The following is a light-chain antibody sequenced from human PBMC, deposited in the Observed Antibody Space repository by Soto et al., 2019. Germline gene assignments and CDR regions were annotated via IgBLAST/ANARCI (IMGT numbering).Light chain of an antibody. Sequence: IQMTQSPSSLSASVGDRVTITCRASQTTNNYLNWYQLKPGKAPKLLICAASTLQTGVPSRFTGSGSGTDFTLTIISLHPEDYATYFCQQRYSMPYAFGPGTKVDIK. CDR2: AAS. CDR3: QQRYSMPYA. CDR1: QTTNNY. V-gene: IGKV1-39*01. J-gene: IGKJ2*01.